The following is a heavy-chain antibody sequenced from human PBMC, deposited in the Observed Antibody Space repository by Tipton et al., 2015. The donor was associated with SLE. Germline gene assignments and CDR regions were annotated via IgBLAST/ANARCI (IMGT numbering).Heavy chain of an antibody. CDR2: INHSGST. D-gene: IGHD6-6*01. CDR3: ARHASSSIAALNWFDP. V-gene: IGHV4-34*01. Sequence: TLSLTCAVYGGSFSGYYWSWIRQPPGKGLGWIGEINHSGSTNYNPSLKSRVTISVDTSKNQFSLKLSSVTAADTAVYYCARHASSSIAALNWFDPWGQGTLVTVSS. CDR1: GGSFSGYY. J-gene: IGHJ5*02.